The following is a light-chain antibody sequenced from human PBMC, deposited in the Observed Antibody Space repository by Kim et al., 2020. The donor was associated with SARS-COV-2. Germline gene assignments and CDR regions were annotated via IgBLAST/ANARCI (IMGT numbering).Light chain of an antibody. CDR2: DNN. J-gene: IGLJ1*01. CDR1: TSNIGNNF. CDR3: GTWDNSLSGGRV. V-gene: IGLV1-51*01. Sequence: QSVLTQPPSVSAAPGQKVTISCSGSTSNIGNNFVSWYQQVPGTAPKLLIYDNNKRPSGIPDRFSGSKSGTSATLGITGLQTGDEADYYCGTWDNSLSGGRVFGTGTKVTVL.